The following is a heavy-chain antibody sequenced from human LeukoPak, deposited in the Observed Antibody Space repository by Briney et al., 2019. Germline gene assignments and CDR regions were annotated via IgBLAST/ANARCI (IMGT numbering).Heavy chain of an antibody. J-gene: IGHJ6*03. CDR1: GYTFTNSD. Sequence: ASVKVSCKASGYTFTNSDINWVRQAPGQGLEWMGWMNPNSGKTGYARKFQGRVTFTRNSSISTVYMDLSSLRSEDTAVYCARGVRFSDFYYYMDVWGQGTTVTVSS. CDR2: MNPNSGKT. CDR3: ARGVRFSDFYYYMDV. D-gene: IGHD3-3*01. V-gene: IGHV1-8*03.